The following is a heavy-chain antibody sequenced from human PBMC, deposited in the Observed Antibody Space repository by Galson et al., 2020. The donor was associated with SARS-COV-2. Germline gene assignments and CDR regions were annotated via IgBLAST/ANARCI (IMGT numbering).Heavy chain of an antibody. CDR2: IFSNDEK. D-gene: IGHD6-13*01. CDR1: GFSLSNTMG. CDR3: ARPQQLALGGYYYGMDV. V-gene: IGHV2-26*01. Sequence: SGPTLVKPTETLTLTCTVSGFSLSNTMGVSWIRQPPGKALEWLAHIFSNDEKSYSTSLKSRLTISRDTSKSQVVLTMTNMDPVDTATYYCARPQQLALGGYYYGMDVWGQGTTVTVSS. J-gene: IGHJ6*02.